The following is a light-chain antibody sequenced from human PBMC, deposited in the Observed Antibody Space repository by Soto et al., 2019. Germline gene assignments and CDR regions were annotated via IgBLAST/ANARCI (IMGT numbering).Light chain of an antibody. CDR1: QSVSSN. J-gene: IGKJ4*01. Sequence: ETGMYHSPATVSVSPGERATLSCRASQSVSSNLAWYQQKPGQAPRLLIYGASTRATGIPARFSGSGSGTDFTLTISSLQSEDFAVYYCQQYNNWPLTFGEGIKVDIK. V-gene: IGKV3-15*01. CDR3: QQYNNWPLT. CDR2: GAS.